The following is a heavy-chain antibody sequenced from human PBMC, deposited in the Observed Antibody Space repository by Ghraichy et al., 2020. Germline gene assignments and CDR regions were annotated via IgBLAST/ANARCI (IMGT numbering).Heavy chain of an antibody. CDR3: AKAVQLWLQYFDY. V-gene: IGHV3-23*01. CDR2: ISGSGGST. J-gene: IGHJ4*02. CDR1: GFTFSSYA. D-gene: IGHD5-18*01. Sequence: LSLTCAASGFTFSSYAMSWVRQAPGKGLEWVSAISGSGGSTYYADSVKGRFTISRDNSKNTLYLQMNSLRAEDTAVYYCAKAVQLWLQYFDYWGQGTLVTVSS.